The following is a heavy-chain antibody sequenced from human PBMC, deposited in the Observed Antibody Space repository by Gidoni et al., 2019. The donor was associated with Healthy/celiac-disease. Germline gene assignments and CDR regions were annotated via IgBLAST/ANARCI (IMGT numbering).Heavy chain of an antibody. D-gene: IGHD5-12*01. J-gene: IGHJ3*02. CDR2: INPNSGGT. CDR3: ARACRGGYGDDAFDI. CDR1: GYTFTGYY. Sequence: QVQLVQSGAAAQTPGASVKVSCKASGYTFTGYYMHWVRQAPGQGLEWMGWINPNSGGTNYAQKFQGRVTMTRDTSISTAYMELSRLRSDDTAVYYCARACRGGYGDDAFDIWGQGTMVTVSS. V-gene: IGHV1-2*02.